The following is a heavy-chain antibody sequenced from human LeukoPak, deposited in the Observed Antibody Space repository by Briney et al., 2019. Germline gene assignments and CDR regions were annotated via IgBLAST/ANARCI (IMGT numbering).Heavy chain of an antibody. CDR3: VGGAGGGDF. D-gene: IGHD6-19*01. Sequence: NPGGSLRLSCAASGFTFSSYAMHWVRQAPGKGLEWVANIKPDGGEESYADSVRGRFSISRDNAKNSLFLQMISLRGEDTAVYSCVGGAGGGDFWGLGTLVTVSS. CDR1: GFTFSSYA. J-gene: IGHJ4*02. CDR2: IKPDGGEE. V-gene: IGHV3-7*04.